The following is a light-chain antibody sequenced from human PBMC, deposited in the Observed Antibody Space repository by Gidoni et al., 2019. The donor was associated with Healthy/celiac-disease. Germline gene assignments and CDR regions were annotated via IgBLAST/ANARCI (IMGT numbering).Light chain of an antibody. CDR2: GAS. Sequence: EIVLTQSTGTLSLSPGERATLSCRASQSVSSSYLAWYQQKPGQAPRLLIYGASSRATGIPDRFSGSGSGTDVTLTISRLEPEDFAVYYCQQDGSSPKTFGQGTKVEIK. J-gene: IGKJ1*01. CDR1: QSVSSSY. V-gene: IGKV3-20*01. CDR3: QQDGSSPKT.